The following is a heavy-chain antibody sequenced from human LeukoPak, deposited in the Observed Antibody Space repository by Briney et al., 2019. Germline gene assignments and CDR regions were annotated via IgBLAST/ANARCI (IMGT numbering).Heavy chain of an antibody. CDR3: ARDIGYSSGWHWDY. J-gene: IGHJ4*02. V-gene: IGHV1-2*02. CDR1: GYTFTGYY. D-gene: IGHD6-19*01. Sequence: ASVRVSCKASGYTFTGYYMHWVRQAPGQGLEWMGWINPNSGGTNYAQKFQGRVTMTRDTSISTAYMELSRLGSDDTAVYYCARDIGYSSGWHWDYWGQGTLVTVSS. CDR2: INPNSGGT.